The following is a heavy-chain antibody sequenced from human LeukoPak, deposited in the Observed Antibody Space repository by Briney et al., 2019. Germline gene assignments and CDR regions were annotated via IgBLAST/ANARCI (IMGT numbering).Heavy chain of an antibody. CDR2: ISGSGGST. V-gene: IGHV3-23*01. CDR3: AKSDDSSGYYLSPLDY. CDR1: GFTFSSYS. J-gene: IGHJ4*02. D-gene: IGHD3-22*01. Sequence: GGSLRLSCAASGFTFSSYSMNWVRQAPGKGLEWVSVISGSGGSTYYAGSVKGRFTISRDYSKNTLYLQMNSLRAEDTAVYYCAKSDDSSGYYLSPLDYWGQGTLVTVSS.